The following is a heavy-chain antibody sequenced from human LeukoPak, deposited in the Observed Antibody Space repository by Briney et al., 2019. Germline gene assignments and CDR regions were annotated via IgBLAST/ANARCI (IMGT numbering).Heavy chain of an antibody. CDR3: ARRTYSGSYEDY. CDR2: IIPILGIA. Sequence: SVKVSCKASGGTFSSYAISWVRQAPGQGLEWMGRIIPILGIANYAQKFQGRVTITADKSTSTAYMELSSLRSEDTAVYYCARRTYSGSYEDYWGQGTLVTVSS. J-gene: IGHJ4*02. CDR1: GGTFSSYA. V-gene: IGHV1-69*04. D-gene: IGHD1-26*01.